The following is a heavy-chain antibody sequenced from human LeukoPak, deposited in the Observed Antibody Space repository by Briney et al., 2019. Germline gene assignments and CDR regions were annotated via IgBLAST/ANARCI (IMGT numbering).Heavy chain of an antibody. CDR2: MLYDGNK. V-gene: IGHV3-30*03. CDR3: ARDMAARRLDY. J-gene: IGHJ4*02. D-gene: IGHD6-6*01. Sequence: GGSLRLSCAASEFTLSDYVMHWVRQAPGKGLEWVALMLYDGNKYYADSLRGRFTISRDASKNTLYLQMNRLRPDDTALYYCARDMAARRLDYWGQGTLVTVSS. CDR1: EFTLSDYV.